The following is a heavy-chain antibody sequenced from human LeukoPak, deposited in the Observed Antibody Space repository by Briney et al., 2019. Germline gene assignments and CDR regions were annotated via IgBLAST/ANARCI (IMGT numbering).Heavy chain of an antibody. CDR2: ISSSSSYI. CDR3: ARVFRAAAGRGY. D-gene: IGHD6-13*01. CDR1: GFTVSSTY. Sequence: GGSLRLSCAASGFTVSSTYMSWVRQAPGKGLEWVSSISSSSSYIYYADSVKGRFTISRDNAKNSLYLQMNSLRAEDTAVYYCARVFRAAAGRGYWGQGTLVTVSS. V-gene: IGHV3-21*01. J-gene: IGHJ4*02.